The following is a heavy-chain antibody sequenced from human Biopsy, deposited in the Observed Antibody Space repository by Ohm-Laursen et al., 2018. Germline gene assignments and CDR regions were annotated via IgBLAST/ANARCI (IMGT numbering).Heavy chain of an antibody. J-gene: IGHJ4*02. CDR3: ARHHCTNGVCLGVYFDY. CDR1: GFTVSNKY. V-gene: IGHV3-53*01. Sequence: SLRLSCAASGFTVSNKYMSWVRQAPGKGLEWVSVIYTGGTTHYADSVRGRFTISRDNSKNTLYLQMNSLRAEDTAVYCCARHHCTNGVCLGVYFDYWGQGTLVTVSS. D-gene: IGHD2-8*01. CDR2: IYTGGTT.